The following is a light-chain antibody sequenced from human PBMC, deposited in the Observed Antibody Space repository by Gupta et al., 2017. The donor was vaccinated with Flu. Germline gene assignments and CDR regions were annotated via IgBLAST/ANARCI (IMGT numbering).Light chain of an antibody. Sequence: ALPQPASVPGSPGQSLTITYSGTGSDVGGYNFVSWYQHHTAKATKLMIYEVINRPSGVANRFSGSKAGNTAALTISERQAEDEADYYYCSYTSSNALEFGGGTKLTVL. CDR1: GSDVGGYNF. V-gene: IGLV2-14*01. CDR2: EVI. J-gene: IGLJ3*02. CDR3: CSYTSSNALE.